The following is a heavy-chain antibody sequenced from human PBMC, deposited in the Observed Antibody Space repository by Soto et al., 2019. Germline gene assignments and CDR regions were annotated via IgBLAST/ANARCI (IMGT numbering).Heavy chain of an antibody. D-gene: IGHD6-13*01. CDR3: ARDRGSSSHQTYYYHGMDV. J-gene: IGHJ6*02. V-gene: IGHV1-2*04. Sequence: ASVTVSRKASGYTFTGYYIHWVRHAPGQGLEWMGWINPNSGGTNYAQKFQGWVTMTRDTSISTAYMELSRLRSDDTAVYYCARDRGSSSHQTYYYHGMDVWGQGTTVTVSS. CDR1: GYTFTGYY. CDR2: INPNSGGT.